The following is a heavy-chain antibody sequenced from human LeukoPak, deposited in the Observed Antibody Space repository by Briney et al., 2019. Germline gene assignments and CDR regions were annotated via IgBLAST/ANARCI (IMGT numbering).Heavy chain of an antibody. D-gene: IGHD3-3*01. CDR2: INHSGST. J-gene: IGHJ4*02. CDR1: GGSFSGHY. Sequence: SETLTLTCAVYGGSFSGHYWSWIRQPPGKGLEWIGEINHSGSTNYNPSLESRVTISVDTSKNHFSLKLSSVTAADTAVYYCASGQYYDLWSGYYVDWGQGTLVTVSA. CDR3: ASGQYYDLWSGYYVD. V-gene: IGHV4-34*01.